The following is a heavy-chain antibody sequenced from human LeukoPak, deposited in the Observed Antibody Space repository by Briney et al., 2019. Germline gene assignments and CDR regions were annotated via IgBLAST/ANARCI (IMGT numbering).Heavy chain of an antibody. Sequence: SETLSLTCTVSGGSISSYYWSWIRQPAGKGLEWIGRIYTSGSTNYNPSLTSRVTMSVDTSKNQFSLKLSSVTAADTAVYYCARSWSSGVPAAISAYEYYYYMDVWGKGTTVTVSS. CDR2: IYTSGST. D-gene: IGHD2-2*01. CDR1: GGSISSYY. J-gene: IGHJ6*03. V-gene: IGHV4-4*07. CDR3: ARSWSSGVPAAISAYEYYYYMDV.